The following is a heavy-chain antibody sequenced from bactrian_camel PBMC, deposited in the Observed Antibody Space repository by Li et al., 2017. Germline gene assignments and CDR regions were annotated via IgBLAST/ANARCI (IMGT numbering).Heavy chain of an antibody. J-gene: IGHJ4*01. CDR2: IATDGVNT. Sequence: HVQLVESGGGLVQPGGSLRLSCAASGFTFSSYYVSWVRQAPGKGLEWVSSIATDGVNTYYAVSVKGRFTISADNTKNTLYLQMNRLKPEDTAMYYCAAVRMLLGRCDVTRGDFPWQGQGTQVTVS. CDR1: GFTFSSYY. V-gene: IGHV3-2*01. D-gene: IGHD3*01.